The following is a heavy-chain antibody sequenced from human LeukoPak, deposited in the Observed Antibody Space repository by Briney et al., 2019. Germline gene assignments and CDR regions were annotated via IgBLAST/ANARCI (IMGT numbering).Heavy chain of an antibody. J-gene: IGHJ4*02. D-gene: IGHD2-2*01. CDR2: IYYSGST. V-gene: IGHV4-39*01. Sequence: PSETLSLTCTVSAAPIGSSSSYSDRIRQPPGKGLEWIGSIYYSGSTYDNPSLKSRVTIFVDTSTNQFSLKLSSVTATDTSVSSCARRDAGYCSSTSCGHIDYWGQGTLVTVSS. CDR1: AAPIGSSSSY. CDR3: ARRDAGYCSSTSCGHIDY.